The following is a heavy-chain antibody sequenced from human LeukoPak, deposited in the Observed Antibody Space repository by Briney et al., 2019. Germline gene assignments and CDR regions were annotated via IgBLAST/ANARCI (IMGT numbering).Heavy chain of an antibody. CDR3: ARGGGVVLRFLEWTRGDYYMDV. CDR1: GGSFSGYY. CDR2: INHSGST. D-gene: IGHD3-3*01. J-gene: IGHJ6*03. Sequence: SETLSLTCAVYGGSFSGYYWSWIRQPPGKGLEWIGEINHSGSTNYNPSLKSRVTISVDTSKNQFSLKLSSVTAADTAVYYCARGGGVVLRFLEWTRGDYYMDVWGKGTTVTVSS. V-gene: IGHV4-34*01.